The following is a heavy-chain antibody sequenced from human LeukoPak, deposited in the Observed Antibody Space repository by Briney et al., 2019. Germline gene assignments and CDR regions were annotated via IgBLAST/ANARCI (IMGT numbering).Heavy chain of an antibody. CDR1: GFTVSSNY. D-gene: IGHD3-10*01. V-gene: IGHV3-53*01. CDR3: ARSEYYYGSGSYYFFDY. CDR2: IYSAGST. J-gene: IGHJ4*02. Sequence: PGGSLRLSCAASGFTVSSNYMTWVRQAPGKGLEWVSVIYSAGSTYYADSVKGRFTISRDNPKNTLYLQMNSLRAEDTAVYYYARSEYYYGSGSYYFFDYWGQGTLVTVSS.